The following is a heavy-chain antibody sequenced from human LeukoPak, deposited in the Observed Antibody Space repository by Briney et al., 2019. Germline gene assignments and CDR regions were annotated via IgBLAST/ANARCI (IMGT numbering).Heavy chain of an antibody. Sequence: SETLSLTCTVSSGSISSSSYYWGWIRQPPGKGLEWIGSIYYSGSTYYNPSLKSRVTISVDRSKNQFSLKLSSVTAADTAVYYCASSGYCSGGSCYDYWGQGTLVTVSS. J-gene: IGHJ4*02. CDR3: ASSGYCSGGSCYDY. CDR1: SGSISSSSYY. CDR2: IYYSGST. V-gene: IGHV4-39*07. D-gene: IGHD2-15*01.